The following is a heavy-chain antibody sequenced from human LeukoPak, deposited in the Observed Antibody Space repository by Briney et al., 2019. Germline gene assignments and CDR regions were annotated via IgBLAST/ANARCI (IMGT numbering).Heavy chain of an antibody. D-gene: IGHD2-15*01. CDR3: ARATQRYCSGSTCFPYWFDP. CDR1: GGSMTNYF. V-gene: IGHV4-4*09. J-gene: IGHJ5*02. CDR2: THTSGSP. Sequence: SETLSLTCTVSGGSMTNYFWNWIRQSPGKGLEWIGYTHTSGSPDYSLSLKSRVTISLDTSKNQFSLMLYSVTAADTAVYFCARATQRYCSGSTCFPYWFDPWGQGTLVTVSS.